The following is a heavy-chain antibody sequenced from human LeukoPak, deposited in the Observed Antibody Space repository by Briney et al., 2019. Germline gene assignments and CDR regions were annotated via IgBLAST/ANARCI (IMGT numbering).Heavy chain of an antibody. J-gene: IGHJ4*02. CDR3: VREQARAGSFDY. Sequence: PGGSLRLSCVVSGFTFSSHSVNWVRRAPGKGLEWVLSITTSNYIFYAESVKGRFTISRDNAKNSLYLQMTSLRAEDTAVYYCVREQARAGSFDYWGQGTLVTVSS. V-gene: IGHV3-21*01. CDR2: ITTSNYI. D-gene: IGHD6-19*01. CDR1: GFTFSSHS.